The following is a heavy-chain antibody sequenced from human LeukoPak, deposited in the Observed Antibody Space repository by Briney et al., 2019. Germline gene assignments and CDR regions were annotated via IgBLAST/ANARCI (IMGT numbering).Heavy chain of an antibody. V-gene: IGHV3-23*01. Sequence: GGSLRLSRVASGFPFRSYAMTWVRQTPGKGLESVSVITDDEDTYYADSVKGRFTISRDNAKNSLYLQMNSLRAEDAAVYYCARGRRPDAFDSWGQGTRVTVSS. CDR2: ITDDEDT. CDR1: GFPFRSYA. J-gene: IGHJ3*02. CDR3: ARGRRPDAFDS.